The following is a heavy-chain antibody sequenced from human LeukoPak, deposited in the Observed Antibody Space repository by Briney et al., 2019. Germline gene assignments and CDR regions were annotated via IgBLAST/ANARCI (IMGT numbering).Heavy chain of an antibody. D-gene: IGHD4-11*01. V-gene: IGHV4-39*01. CDR3: ARLTVTLFDY. CDR1: GGSISSSSYY. CDR2: IYYSGST. J-gene: IGHJ4*02. Sequence: SETLSLTCTVSGGSISSSSYYWGWIRQPPGKGLEWIGSIYYSGSTYYNPSLKSRVTISVDTSKNQFSLKLSPVTAADTAVHYCARLTVTLFDYWGQGTLVTVSS.